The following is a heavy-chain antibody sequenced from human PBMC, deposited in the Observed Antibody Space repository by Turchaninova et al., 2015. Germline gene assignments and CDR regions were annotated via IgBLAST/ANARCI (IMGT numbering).Heavy chain of an antibody. Sequence: QVQLQESGPGGVKPSETLSLPCTVPGGSIPNSDYYWGFLRQSPGKGLQWIGSIFYTGNTYYNPSLKSRVTVSIDTSRNQFSLRLRSVTAADTAVYYCARHEGYFWSAALDYWGQGSLVTVSS. CDR2: IFYTGNT. J-gene: IGHJ4*02. D-gene: IGHD3-3*01. CDR1: GGSIPNSDYY. CDR3: ARHEGYFWSAALDY. V-gene: IGHV4-39*01.